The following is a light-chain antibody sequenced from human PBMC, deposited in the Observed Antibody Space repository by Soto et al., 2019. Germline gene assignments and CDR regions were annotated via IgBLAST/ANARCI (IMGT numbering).Light chain of an antibody. CDR2: GGF. CDR1: QSVSSN. J-gene: IGKJ5*01. CDR3: QRRNIWRPGT. Sequence: EIVMTQSPGTLSLSPGERATLSCRASQSVSSNLAWYRQKPGQAARRLIYGGFRSATGIPARFSGSGSGTDFTLTITSLGPEDSAVYDCQRRNIWRPGTFGHGTRVEIK. V-gene: IGKV3-11*01.